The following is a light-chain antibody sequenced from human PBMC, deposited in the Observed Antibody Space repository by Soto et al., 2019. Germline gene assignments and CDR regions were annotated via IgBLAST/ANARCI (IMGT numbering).Light chain of an antibody. CDR1: QSISSW. J-gene: IGKJ3*01. CDR3: QQYKSYSFT. V-gene: IGKV1-5*01. Sequence: DIQMTQSPSTLSASVGDRATITCRASQSISSWLAWYQKKPGKAPKLLIYDASNLESGVPSRFSGSGSGTEFTLTISSLQPDDFATYYCQQYKSYSFTFGPGTKVDIK. CDR2: DAS.